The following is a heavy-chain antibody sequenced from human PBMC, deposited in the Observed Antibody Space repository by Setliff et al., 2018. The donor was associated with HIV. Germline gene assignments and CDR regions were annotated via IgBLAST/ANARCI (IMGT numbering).Heavy chain of an antibody. D-gene: IGHD4-17*01. CDR1: GFTFSSYW. CDR2: INQDGSEK. Sequence: GGSLRLSCAASGFTFSSYWMIWVRQAPGKGLEWVANINQDGSEKNYVDSVRGRFTISRDNAKNALFLQMSSLTVEDTAVYYCARPLYGGNSDVGGFWGQGTLVTVSS. CDR3: ARPLYGGNSDVGGF. V-gene: IGHV3-7*01. J-gene: IGHJ1*01.